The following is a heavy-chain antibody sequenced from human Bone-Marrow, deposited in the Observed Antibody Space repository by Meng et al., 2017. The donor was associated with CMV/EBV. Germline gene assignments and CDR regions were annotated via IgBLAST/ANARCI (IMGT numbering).Heavy chain of an antibody. CDR1: GGSISSYY. D-gene: IGHD3-10*01. V-gene: IGHV4-59*01. CDR2: IYYRGST. CDR3: ARVALYYYGSGSPLPETNYDGMDV. Sequence: SETLSLTCTVSGGSISSYYWSWIRQPPGKGLEWIGYIYYRGSTNYNPSLKSRVTISVDTSKNQFSLKLSSVTAADTAVYYCARVALYYYGSGSPLPETNYDGMDVWGQGTTVTVSS. J-gene: IGHJ6*02.